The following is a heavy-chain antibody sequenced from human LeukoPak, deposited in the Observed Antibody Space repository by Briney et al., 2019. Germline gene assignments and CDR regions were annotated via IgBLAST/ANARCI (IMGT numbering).Heavy chain of an antibody. Sequence: GESLKISCKGSGYSFTSYWIGWVRQMPGKGLEWMGIIYPGDSDTRYSPSFQGQVTISADKSIGTAYLQWSSLKASDTAMYYCARGPITIFGVVTPRIDFDYWGQGTLVTVSS. CDR3: ARGPITIFGVVTPRIDFDY. J-gene: IGHJ4*02. D-gene: IGHD3-3*01. V-gene: IGHV5-51*01. CDR2: IYPGDSDT. CDR1: GYSFTSYW.